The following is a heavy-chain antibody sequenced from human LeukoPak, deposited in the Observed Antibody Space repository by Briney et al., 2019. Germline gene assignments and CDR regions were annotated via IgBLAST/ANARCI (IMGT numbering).Heavy chain of an antibody. CDR3: AKEGNRGRSSGWYTY. V-gene: IGHV3-23*01. D-gene: IGHD6-19*01. CDR1: GFTFSSYA. CDR2: ISGSGGST. Sequence: PGGSLRLPCAASGFTFSSYAMSWVRQAPGKGLEWVSAISGSGGSTYYADSVKGRFTISRDNSKNTLYLQMNSLRAEDTAVYYCAKEGNRGRSSGWYTYWGQGTLVTVSS. J-gene: IGHJ4*02.